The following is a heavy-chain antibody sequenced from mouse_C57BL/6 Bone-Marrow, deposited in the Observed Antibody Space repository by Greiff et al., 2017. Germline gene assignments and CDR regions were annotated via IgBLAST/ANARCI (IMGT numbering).Heavy chain of an antibody. Sequence: IQLQQSGPELVKPGASVKISCKASGYTFTDYYMNWVKQSHGKSLEWIGDINPNNGGTSYNQKFKGKATLTVDKSSSTAYMELRSLTSEDSAVYYCASYYYGSHDSWGQGTTLTVSS. J-gene: IGHJ2*01. D-gene: IGHD1-1*01. CDR2: INPNNGGT. CDR3: ASYYYGSHDS. V-gene: IGHV1-26*01. CDR1: GYTFTDYY.